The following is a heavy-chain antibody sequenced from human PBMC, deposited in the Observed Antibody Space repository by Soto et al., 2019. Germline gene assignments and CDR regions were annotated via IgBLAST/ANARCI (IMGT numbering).Heavy chain of an antibody. CDR3: ARLIGNSWLYS. CDR1: GDSVSTNDAT. J-gene: IGHJ5*01. Sequence: QVQLQQSGPGLVKPSQTLSLNCAISGDSVSTNDATWDWIRQSPSRGLEWLGRTYYRSRWQTYYSVSVKSRISINPDTSNNQASLQLNSVTPDDTAVYYCARLIGNSWLYSLVQGTLGTVSS. D-gene: IGHD3-16*01. CDR2: TYYRSRWQT. V-gene: IGHV6-1*01.